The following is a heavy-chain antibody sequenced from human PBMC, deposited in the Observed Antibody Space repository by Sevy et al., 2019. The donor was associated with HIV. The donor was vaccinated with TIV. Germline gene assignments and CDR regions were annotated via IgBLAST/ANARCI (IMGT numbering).Heavy chain of an antibody. CDR3: ARDLEFYDHGDYGPAFMPDF. J-gene: IGHJ4*01. D-gene: IGHD4-17*01. V-gene: IGHV3-33*01. Sequence: GGSLRLSCAASGFTFSSFGMHWVRQAPGKGLERLAVIWFDGSNTYYADSVRGRFTISRDIAKNTLHLQMNSLRAEDKMIYYCARDLEFYDHGDYGPAFMPDFWGHGTLVTVSS. CDR2: IWFDGSNT. CDR1: GFTFSSFG.